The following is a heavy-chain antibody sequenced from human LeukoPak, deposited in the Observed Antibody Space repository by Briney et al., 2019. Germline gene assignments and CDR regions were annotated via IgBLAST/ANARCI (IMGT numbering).Heavy chain of an antibody. CDR3: ARDESAYSYGYPWDY. D-gene: IGHD5-18*01. CDR1: GGTFSSYA. J-gene: IGHJ4*02. CDR2: IIPILGIA. V-gene: IGHV1-69*04. Sequence: SVKVSCKASGGTFSSYAISWVRQAPGQGLEWMGRIIPILGIANYAQKFQGRVTITADKSTSTAYMELSSLRSEDTAVYYCARDESAYSYGYPWDYWGQGTLVTVSS.